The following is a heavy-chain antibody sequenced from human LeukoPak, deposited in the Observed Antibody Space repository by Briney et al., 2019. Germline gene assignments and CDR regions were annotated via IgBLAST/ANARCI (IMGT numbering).Heavy chain of an antibody. J-gene: IGHJ4*02. D-gene: IGHD3-9*01. CDR1: GFTFRVYA. CDR3: AKGAQFDLVTGYSDY. V-gene: IGHV3-43*02. CDR2: ISGSGVIT. Sequence: PGGSLRLSCAASGFTFRVYAMTWVRQTPGKGLEWVSSISGSGVITYYADSVKGRFTISRDNNQNSVFLQLNSLRPEDTAFYFCAKGAQFDLVTGYSDYWGQGTLVTVSS.